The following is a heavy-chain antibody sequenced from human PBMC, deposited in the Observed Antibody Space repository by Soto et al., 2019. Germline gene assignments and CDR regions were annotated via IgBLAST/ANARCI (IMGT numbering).Heavy chain of an antibody. D-gene: IGHD6-19*01. CDR1: GFTFSSYW. CDR2: IKQDGSEK. CDR3: ARKQWLVPGHFDY. J-gene: IGHJ4*02. V-gene: IGHV3-7*01. Sequence: PGGSLRLSCAASGFTFSSYWMSWVRQAPGKGLEWVANIKQDGSEKYYVDSVKGRFTISRDNAKNSLYLQMNSLRAEDTAVYYCARKQWLVPGHFDYWGQGTLVTVSS.